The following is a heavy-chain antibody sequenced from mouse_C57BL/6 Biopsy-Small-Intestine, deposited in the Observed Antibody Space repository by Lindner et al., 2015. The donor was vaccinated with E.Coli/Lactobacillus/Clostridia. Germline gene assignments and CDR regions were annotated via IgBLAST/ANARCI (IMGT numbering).Heavy chain of an antibody. D-gene: IGHD3-1*01. V-gene: IGHV1-64*01. CDR1: GYTFTDYY. J-gene: IGHJ4*01. CDR3: AGSGLQSSDPMTFDY. Sequence: SVKVSCKASGYTFTDYYMHWMRQAPGQGLEWMGIINPSGDTPIYAQKFQGRITMTRETSTTTAYMELSSLRSDDTAVYYCAGSGLQSSDPMTFDYWGQGTLVTVSS. CDR2: INPSGDTP.